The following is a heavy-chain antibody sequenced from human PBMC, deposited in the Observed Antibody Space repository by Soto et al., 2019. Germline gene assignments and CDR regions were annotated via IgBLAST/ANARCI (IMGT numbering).Heavy chain of an antibody. Sequence: SETLSLTCAVSGGSFSIYSCSWTRQPPEKGQEWIGHINNSGMTHSNPSLESRGSLSVASSKNQFPLTLTSVTVAATAVYYCARETPPSAANPVRTLKITWCFDAWGQGTLVTVSS. D-gene: IGHD2-8*01. CDR3: ARETPPSAANPVRTLKITWCFDA. CDR1: GGSFSIYS. J-gene: IGHJ5*02. CDR2: INNSGMT. V-gene: IGHV4-34*01.